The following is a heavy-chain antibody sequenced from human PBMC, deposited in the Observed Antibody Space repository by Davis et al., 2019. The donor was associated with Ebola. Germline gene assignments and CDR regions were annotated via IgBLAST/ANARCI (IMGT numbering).Heavy chain of an antibody. Sequence: GGSLRLSCAASGFTFSSYSMNWVRQAPGKGLEWVSSISSSSYYIYYADSLKGRFTVSRDNAKNSMYLQVNSLRAEDTAVYHCARGGYYDSSGYSHEAFDIWGQGTMVTVSS. V-gene: IGHV3-21*01. CDR3: ARGGYYDSSGYSHEAFDI. CDR1: GFTFSSYS. J-gene: IGHJ3*02. D-gene: IGHD3-22*01. CDR2: ISSSSYYI.